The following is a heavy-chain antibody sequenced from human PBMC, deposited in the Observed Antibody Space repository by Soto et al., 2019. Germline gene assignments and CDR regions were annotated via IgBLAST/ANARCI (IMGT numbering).Heavy chain of an antibody. CDR2: ISVSGVTT. D-gene: IGHD4-4*01. CDR1: GFTFISFA. J-gene: IGHJ4*02. CDR3: AKDGVGWVTTVSYFDS. Sequence: EVQLLESGGGLVKSGGSLRLSCAASGFTFISFAMNWFRQPPGKGLEWVSTISVSGVTTTYADSVKGRFTISRDNSMDTLYLQMNSLRAEDTALYFCAKDGVGWVTTVSYFDSWGQGTRVTVSS. V-gene: IGHV3-23*01.